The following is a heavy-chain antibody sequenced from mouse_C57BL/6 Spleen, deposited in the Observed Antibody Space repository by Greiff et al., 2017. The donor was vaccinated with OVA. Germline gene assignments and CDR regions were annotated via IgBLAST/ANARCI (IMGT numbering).Heavy chain of an antibody. Sequence: QVQLQQSGAELVRPGTSVKVSCKASGYAFTNYLIEWVKQRPGQGLEWIGVINPGSGGTNYNEKFKGKATMTADKSSSTVYMQLSSLTSEDSAVYFCARGALGYFDVWGTGTTVTVSS. CDR3: ARGALGYFDV. V-gene: IGHV1-54*01. D-gene: IGHD3-1*01. CDR1: GYAFTNYL. CDR2: INPGSGGT. J-gene: IGHJ1*03.